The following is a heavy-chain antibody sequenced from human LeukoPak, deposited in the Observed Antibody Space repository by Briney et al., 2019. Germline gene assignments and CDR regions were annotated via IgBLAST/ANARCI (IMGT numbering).Heavy chain of an antibody. D-gene: IGHD2-15*01. CDR2: IWYDGSNK. V-gene: IGHV3-33*01. CDR1: GFTFNTYG. J-gene: IGHJ6*02. CDR3: ARVACTGNSCRPYHYYGMDV. Sequence: GGSLRLSCAASGFTFNTYGMNWVRQAPGKGQEWVAVIWYDGSNKYYADTVKGRFTISRDNSKNTLYLQMNSLRAEDTAVYFCARVACTGNSCRPYHYYGMDVWGQGTTVTVSS.